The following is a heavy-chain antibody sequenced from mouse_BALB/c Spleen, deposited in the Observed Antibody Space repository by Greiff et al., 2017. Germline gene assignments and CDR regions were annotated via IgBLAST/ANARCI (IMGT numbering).Heavy chain of an antibody. Sequence: VQLKESGPSLVKPSQTLSLTCSVTGDSITSGYWNWIRKFPGNKLEYMGYISYSGSTYYNPSLKSRISITRDTSKNQYYLQLNSVTTEDTATYYCARGGWLLRDAMDYWGQGTSVTVSS. V-gene: IGHV3-8*02. CDR2: ISYSGST. CDR1: GDSITSGY. J-gene: IGHJ4*01. D-gene: IGHD2-3*01. CDR3: ARGGWLLRDAMDY.